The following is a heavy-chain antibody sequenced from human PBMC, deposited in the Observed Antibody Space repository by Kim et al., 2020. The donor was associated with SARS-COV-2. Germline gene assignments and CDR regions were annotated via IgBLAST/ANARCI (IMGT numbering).Heavy chain of an antibody. D-gene: IGHD3-9*01. CDR1: GFTFSSYA. Sequence: GGSLRLSCAASGFTFSSYAMHWVRQAPGKGLEWVAVISYDGSNKYYADSVKGRFTISRDNSKNTLYLQMNSLRAEDTAVYYCARDLYFISGYYGMDVWGQGTTVTVSS. CDR2: ISYDGSNK. J-gene: IGHJ6*02. CDR3: ARDLYFISGYYGMDV. V-gene: IGHV3-30-3*01.